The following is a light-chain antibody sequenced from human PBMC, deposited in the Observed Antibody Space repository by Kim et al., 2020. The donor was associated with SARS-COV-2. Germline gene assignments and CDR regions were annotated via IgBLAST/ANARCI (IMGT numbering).Light chain of an antibody. J-gene: IGKJ1*01. V-gene: IGKV1-5*03. CDR1: QSVDSW. CDR2: QAS. Sequence: DIQMTQSPSTLSALVGNRVTITCRASQSVDSWLAWYQQQPGKAPKLLIYQASKLASGVPSRFSGSGSGTDFTLTISNLQPDDSAIYYCKQYETYWTFGPGTKVDIK. CDR3: KQYETYWT.